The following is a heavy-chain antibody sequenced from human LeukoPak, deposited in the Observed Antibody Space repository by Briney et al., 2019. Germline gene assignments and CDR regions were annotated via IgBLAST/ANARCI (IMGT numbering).Heavy chain of an antibody. CDR2: IIPILGIA. CDR1: GGTFSSYT. D-gene: IGHD4-23*01. J-gene: IGHJ4*02. V-gene: IGHV1-69*02. Sequence: ASVKVSCKASGGTFSSYTISWVRQAPEQGLEWMGRIIPILGIANYAQKFQGRVTITADKSTSTAYMELSSLRSEDTAVYYCALTTVVTRIDYWGQGTLVTVSS. CDR3: ALTTVVTRIDY.